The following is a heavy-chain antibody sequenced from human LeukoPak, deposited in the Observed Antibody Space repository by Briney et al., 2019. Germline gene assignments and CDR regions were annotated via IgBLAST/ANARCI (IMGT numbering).Heavy chain of an antibody. CDR1: GGTFSSYA. Sequence: SVKVSCKASGGTFSSYAISWVRQVPGQGLEWMGGIIPVLGTANYAQKFQGRVTITADESTSTDYMELRSLRSEDTAVYYCATAPSITMVRGVHDAFDIWGQGTMVTVSS. J-gene: IGHJ3*02. D-gene: IGHD3-10*01. CDR3: ATAPSITMVRGVHDAFDI. V-gene: IGHV1-69*13. CDR2: IIPVLGTA.